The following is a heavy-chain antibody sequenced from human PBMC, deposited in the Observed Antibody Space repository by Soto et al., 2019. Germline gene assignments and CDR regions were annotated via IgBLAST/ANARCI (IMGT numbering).Heavy chain of an antibody. D-gene: IGHD1-1*01. V-gene: IGHV3-11*01. Sequence: GGSLRLSCAASGFTFSDYYMSWIHQAPGKGLEWVSYISSSGSTIYYADSVKGRFTISRDNAKNSLYLQMNSLRAEDTAVYYCANTRQRAGTTPIYYYYGMDVWGQGTTVTVSS. J-gene: IGHJ6*02. CDR2: ISSSGSTI. CDR3: ANTRQRAGTTPIYYYYGMDV. CDR1: GFTFSDYY.